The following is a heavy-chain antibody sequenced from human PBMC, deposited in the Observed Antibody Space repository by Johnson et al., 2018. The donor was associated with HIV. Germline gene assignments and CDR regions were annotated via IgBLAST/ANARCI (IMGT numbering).Heavy chain of an antibody. J-gene: IGHJ3*02. V-gene: IGHV3-9*01. CDR2: ISWKSGSI. D-gene: IGHD2-15*01. CDR1: GFTFDDHA. Sequence: VQLVESGGGLVQPGRSLRLSCAASGFTFDDHAMHWVRQAPGKGLEWVSGISWKSGSIGYADSVKGRFTTSRDNTNNSLYLQMNSLKAEDTAVYYCARSKDCSVGTCPDGLDIWGQGTMVIVSS. CDR3: ARSKDCSVGTCPDGLDI.